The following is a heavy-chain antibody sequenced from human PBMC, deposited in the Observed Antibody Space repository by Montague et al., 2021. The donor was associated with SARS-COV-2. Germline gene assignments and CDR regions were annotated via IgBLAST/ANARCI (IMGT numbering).Heavy chain of an antibody. CDR2: IYPGDSDT. CDR1: GYSFTSYW. V-gene: IGHV5-51*01. Sequence: QSGAEVKKPGESLKISCKGSGYSFTSYWIGWVRQMPGKGLEWMGIIYPGDSDTRYSPSFQGQVTISADKSISTAYLQWSSLKASDTAMYYCARHSIDDSSGYYYGDYWGQGTLVTVSS. CDR3: ARHSIDDSSGYYYGDY. D-gene: IGHD3-22*01. J-gene: IGHJ4*02.